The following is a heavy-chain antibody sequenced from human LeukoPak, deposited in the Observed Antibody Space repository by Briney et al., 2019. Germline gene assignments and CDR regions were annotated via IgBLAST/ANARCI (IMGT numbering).Heavy chain of an antibody. CDR1: GFTFSSYS. V-gene: IGHV3-48*01. CDR3: ARPYSSNVFYYYYMDV. CDR2: ISSSSSTI. J-gene: IGHJ6*03. D-gene: IGHD6-13*01. Sequence: GGSLRLSCAASGFTFSSYSMNWVRQAPGKGLEWVSYISSSSSTIYYADSVKGRFTISRDNAKNSLYLQMNSLRAEDTAVYYCARPYSSNVFYYYYMDVWGKGTTVTISS.